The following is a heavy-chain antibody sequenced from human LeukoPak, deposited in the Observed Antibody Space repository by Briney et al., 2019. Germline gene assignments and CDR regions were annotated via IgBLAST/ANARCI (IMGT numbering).Heavy chain of an antibody. Sequence: GASVKVSCKASGYTFTGYHMHWVRQAPGQGLEWMGRINPNSGDTNYALKFRGRVAMTRDTSISTAFMELTRLRSDDTAVYYCARDYCSSTSCLFDYWGQGTLVTVSS. V-gene: IGHV1-2*06. CDR1: GYTFTGYH. CDR2: INPNSGDT. J-gene: IGHJ4*02. CDR3: ARDYCSSTSCLFDY. D-gene: IGHD2-2*01.